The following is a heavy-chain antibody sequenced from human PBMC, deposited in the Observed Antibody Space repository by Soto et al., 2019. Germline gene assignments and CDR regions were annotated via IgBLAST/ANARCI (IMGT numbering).Heavy chain of an antibody. Sequence: QVHLVQSGAEVKKPGASVKVSCNASGYTFTNYYIHWVRQAPGQGLEWMGMIHPRGYRTIYSQKFQGRVTMTTDTATTTVNMDTSSLRSDETAVYYCARDVAVYYDDSNNSYNAFDLCGQGTMVTVPS. CDR2: IHPRGYRT. V-gene: IGHV1-46*03. D-gene: IGHD3-22*01. CDR1: GYTFTNYY. J-gene: IGHJ3*01. CDR3: ARDVAVYYDDSNNSYNAFDL.